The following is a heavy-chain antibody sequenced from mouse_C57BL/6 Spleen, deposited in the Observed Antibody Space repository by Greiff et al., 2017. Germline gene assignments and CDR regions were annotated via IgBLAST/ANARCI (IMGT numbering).Heavy chain of an antibody. D-gene: IGHD2-5*01. CDR2: IHPNSGST. J-gene: IGHJ2*01. V-gene: IGHV1-64*01. CDR3: ARNRRDSNYVGD. CDR1: GYTFTSYW. Sequence: QVQLQQPGAELVKPGASVKLSCKASGYTFTSYWMHWVKQRPGQGLEWIGMIHPNSGSTNYNEKFKSKATLTVDKSSSTAYMQLSSLTSEDSAVYYCARNRRDSNYVGDWGQGTTLTVSS.